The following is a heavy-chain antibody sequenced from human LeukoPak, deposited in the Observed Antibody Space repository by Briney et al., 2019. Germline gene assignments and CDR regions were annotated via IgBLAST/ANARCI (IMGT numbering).Heavy chain of an antibody. J-gene: IGHJ5*02. Sequence: ASVKVSCKASGYTFTSYDINWVRQATGQGLEWMGWMNPNSDNTGYAQKFQGRVTMTRDTSISTAYMELSRLRSDDTAVYYCARVSPDGRWFDPWGQGTLVTVSS. CDR1: GYTFTSYD. V-gene: IGHV1-8*02. CDR2: MNPNSDNT. CDR3: ARVSPDGRWFDP.